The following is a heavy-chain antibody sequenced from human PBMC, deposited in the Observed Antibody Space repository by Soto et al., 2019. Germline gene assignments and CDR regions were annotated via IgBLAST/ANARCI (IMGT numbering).Heavy chain of an antibody. D-gene: IGHD3-10*01. Sequence: PSETLSLTCTVSGGSISSYYWSWIRQPPGKGLEWIGYIYYSGSTNYNPSLKSRVTISVDTSKNQFSLKLSSVTAADTAVYYCARGGLWFGDLWDHWGQGTLVTVSS. CDR3: ARGGLWFGDLWDH. J-gene: IGHJ4*02. V-gene: IGHV4-59*01. CDR1: GGSISSYY. CDR2: IYYSGST.